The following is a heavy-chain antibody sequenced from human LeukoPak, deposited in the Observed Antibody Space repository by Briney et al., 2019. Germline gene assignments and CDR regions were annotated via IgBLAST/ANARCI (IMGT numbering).Heavy chain of an antibody. CDR2: ISWNSGSI. CDR1: GFTFDDYA. D-gene: IGHD2-15*01. CDR3: AKDRGAFSGVVAASYWFDP. J-gene: IGHJ5*02. Sequence: PGGSLRLSCAASGFTFDDYAMHWVRQAPGKGLEWVAGISWNSGSIVYADSVKGRFTISRDNAKNSLYLQMNSLRAEDTALYYCAKDRGAFSGVVAASYWFDPWGQGTLVTVSS. V-gene: IGHV3-9*01.